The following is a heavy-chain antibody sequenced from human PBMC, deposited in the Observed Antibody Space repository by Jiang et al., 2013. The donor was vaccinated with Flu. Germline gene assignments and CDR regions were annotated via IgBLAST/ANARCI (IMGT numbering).Heavy chain of an antibody. CDR2: IYYSGST. D-gene: IGHD3-16*01. CDR3: ARLGPLRPDFDY. V-gene: IGHV4-39*01. Sequence: PGLVKPSETLSLTCTVSGGSISSSSYYWGWIRQPPGKGLEWIGSIYYSGSTYYNPSLKSRVTISVDTSKNQFSLKLSSVTAADTAVYYCARLGPLRPDFDYWGQGTLVTVSS. J-gene: IGHJ4*02. CDR1: GGSISSSSYY.